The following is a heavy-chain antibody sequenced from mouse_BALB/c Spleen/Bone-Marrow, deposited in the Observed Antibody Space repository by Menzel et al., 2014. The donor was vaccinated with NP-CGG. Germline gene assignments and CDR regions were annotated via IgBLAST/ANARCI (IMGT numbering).Heavy chain of an antibody. CDR2: ISSGSSTI. V-gene: IGHV5-17*02. CDR1: GFTFSSSG. Sequence: EVKLMESGGGLVQPGGSRKLSCAASGFTFSSSGMHWVRQAPEKGLEWVAYISSGSSTIYYADTVKGRFTISRDNPKNTLFLQMTSLRSEDTAMYYCASLTYYAMDYWGQGTSVTVSS. CDR3: ASLTYYAMDY. J-gene: IGHJ4*01.